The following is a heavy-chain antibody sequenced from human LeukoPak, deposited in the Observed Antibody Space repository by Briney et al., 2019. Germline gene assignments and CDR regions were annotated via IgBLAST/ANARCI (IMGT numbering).Heavy chain of an antibody. CDR3: ATELGYCSSTSCYRGYFDY. Sequence: PGGSLRLSCAASGFTFSSYAMSWVRQAPGKGLEWIGEINHSGSTNYNPSLKSRVTISVDTSKNQFSLKLSSVTAADTAVYYCATELGYCSSTSCYRGYFDYWGQGTLVTVSS. CDR1: GFTFSSYA. V-gene: IGHV4-34*08. CDR2: INHSGST. D-gene: IGHD2-2*02. J-gene: IGHJ4*02.